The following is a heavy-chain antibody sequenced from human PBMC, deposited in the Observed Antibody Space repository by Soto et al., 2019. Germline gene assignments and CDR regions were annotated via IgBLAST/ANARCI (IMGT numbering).Heavy chain of an antibody. J-gene: IGHJ2*01. Sequence: QVQLVQSGAEVKKPGASLKVSCKASGYTFTHYGITWVRQAPGQGLERMGWINSFSGDTNYPQKLQGRLTMTTDTSTNTVYMELRNLRSDDPAVYYCARDLHAGGKYWYFDIWGRGTLVTVSS. V-gene: IGHV1-18*01. CDR2: INSFSGDT. CDR1: GYTFTHYG. CDR3: ARDLHAGGKYWYFDI. D-gene: IGHD2-15*01.